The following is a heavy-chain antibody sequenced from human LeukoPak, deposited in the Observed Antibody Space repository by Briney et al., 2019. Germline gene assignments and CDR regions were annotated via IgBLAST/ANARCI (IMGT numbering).Heavy chain of an antibody. Sequence: PGGSLRLSCAASGFTFSSYWTSWVRQAPGKGLEWVSNIKQDGSEKYYVDSVKGRFTISRDNAKNTLYLQMNSLRAEDTAVYYCAGSYHYYMDVWGKGTTVTVSS. CDR2: IKQDGSEK. CDR1: GFTFSSYW. CDR3: AGSYHYYMDV. J-gene: IGHJ6*03. V-gene: IGHV3-7*03.